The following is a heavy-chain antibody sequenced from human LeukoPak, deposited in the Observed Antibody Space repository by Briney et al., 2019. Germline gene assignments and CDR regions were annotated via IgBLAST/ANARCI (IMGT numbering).Heavy chain of an antibody. CDR3: AREGQYSSGGFDY. J-gene: IGHJ4*02. CDR1: GFTFSSYW. Sequence: GGSLRLSCAASGFTFSSYWMSWVRQAPGKGLEWVANIKQDGSEKYYVDSVKGRFTISRDNAKNSLYLQMNGLRAEDTAVYYCAREGQYSSGGFDYWGQGTLVTDSS. V-gene: IGHV3-7*01. D-gene: IGHD6-19*01. CDR2: IKQDGSEK.